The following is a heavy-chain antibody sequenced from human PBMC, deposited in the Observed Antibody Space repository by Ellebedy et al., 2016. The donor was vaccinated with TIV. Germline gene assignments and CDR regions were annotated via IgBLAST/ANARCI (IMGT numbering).Heavy chain of an antibody. Sequence: GESLKISXAASGFAFGNYAMSWVRQAPGKGLEWISVISGGADITYYADSVKGRFTVSRDNSKNTLYLQMSSLRVDDTAVYYCAKGDTTTVVVTYDYWGQGTLVTVSS. J-gene: IGHJ4*02. CDR3: AKGDTTTVVVTYDY. CDR2: ISGGADIT. V-gene: IGHV3-23*01. D-gene: IGHD3-22*01. CDR1: GFAFGNYA.